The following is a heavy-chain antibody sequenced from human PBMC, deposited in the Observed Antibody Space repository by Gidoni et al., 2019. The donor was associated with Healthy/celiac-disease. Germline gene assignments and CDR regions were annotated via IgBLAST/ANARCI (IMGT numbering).Heavy chain of an antibody. D-gene: IGHD6-19*01. CDR2: ISGSGGST. J-gene: IGHJ4*02. CDR1: GFTFSSYA. CDR3: AQSSGWFTSLDY. V-gene: IGHV3-23*01. Sequence: EVQLLESGGGLVQPGGSLRLSCAASGFTFSSYAMSWVRQAPGKGLEWVSAISGSGGSTYYADSVKGRFTISRDNSKNTLYLQMNSLRAEDTAVYYCAQSSGWFTSLDYWGQGTLVTVSS.